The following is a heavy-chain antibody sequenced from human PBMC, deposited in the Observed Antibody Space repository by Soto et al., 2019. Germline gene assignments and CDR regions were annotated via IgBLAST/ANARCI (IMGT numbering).Heavy chain of an antibody. V-gene: IGHV4-30-4*01. D-gene: IGHD3-22*01. CDR2: IYYSGST. Sequence: PSETLSLTCTVSGGSISSGDYYWSWIRQPPGKGLEWIGYIYYSGSTYYNPSLKSRVTISVDTSKNQFSLKLGSVTAADTAVYYCAGGFYDSSGYKRSFDYWGQGTLVTVSS. J-gene: IGHJ4*02. CDR1: GGSISSGDYY. CDR3: AGGFYDSSGYKRSFDY.